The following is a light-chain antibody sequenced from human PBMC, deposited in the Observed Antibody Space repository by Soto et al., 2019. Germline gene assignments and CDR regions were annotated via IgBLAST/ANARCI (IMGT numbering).Light chain of an antibody. CDR3: QQLNSYPIT. CDR2: AAS. V-gene: IGKV1-9*01. J-gene: IGKJ5*01. Sequence: IQLTPSPSSLSASVGDRVTVTCRARQGLSNYLAWYQQKPGKAPKLLIYAASALQSGVPSRFSGSGSGTDFTLTISSLQPEDVATYYGQQLNSYPITFGQGTRLEIK. CDR1: QGLSNY.